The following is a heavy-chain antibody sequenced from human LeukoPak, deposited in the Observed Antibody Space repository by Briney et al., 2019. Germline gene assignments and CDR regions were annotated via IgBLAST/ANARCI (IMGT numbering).Heavy chain of an antibody. CDR3: AKDIQLSY. Sequence: SETLSLTCAVYGGSFSGYYWSWIRQPPGKGLEWIGEINHSGSTNYNPSLKSRVTISVDTSKNQFSLKLSSVTAADTAVYYCAKDIQLSYWGQGALVTVSS. V-gene: IGHV4-34*01. CDR2: INHSGST. D-gene: IGHD2-15*01. CDR1: GGSFSGYY. J-gene: IGHJ4*02.